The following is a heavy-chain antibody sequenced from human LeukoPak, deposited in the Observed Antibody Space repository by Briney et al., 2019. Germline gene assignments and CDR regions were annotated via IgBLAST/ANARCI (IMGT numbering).Heavy chain of an antibody. J-gene: IGHJ4*02. CDR1: GFTFSRYS. CDR2: ISSSSSYI. D-gene: IGHD4-17*01. CDR3: ARVFIGDYGDYQFDY. Sequence: PGGSLRLSCAASGFTFSRYSMNWVRQAPGKGLEWVPSISSSSSYIYYADSVKGRFTISRDNAKNSLYLQMNSLRAEDTAVYYCARVFIGDYGDYQFDYWGQGTLVTVSS. V-gene: IGHV3-21*01.